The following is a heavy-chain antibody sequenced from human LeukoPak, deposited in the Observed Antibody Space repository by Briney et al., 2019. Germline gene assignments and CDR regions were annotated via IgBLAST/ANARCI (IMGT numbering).Heavy chain of an antibody. CDR3: ARDLWFGELLFPDYYFDY. CDR1: GFTFSSYS. J-gene: IGHJ4*02. CDR2: ISSSSSTI. D-gene: IGHD3-10*01. V-gene: IGHV3-48*01. Sequence: PGGSLRLSCAASGFTFSSYSMTWVRQAPGKGLEWVSYISSSSSTIYYADSVKGRFTISRDNAKNSLYLQMNSLRAEDTAVYYCARDLWFGELLFPDYYFDYWGQGTLVTVSS.